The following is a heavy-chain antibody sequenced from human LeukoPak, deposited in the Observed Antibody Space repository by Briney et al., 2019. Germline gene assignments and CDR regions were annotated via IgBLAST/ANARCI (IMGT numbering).Heavy chain of an antibody. V-gene: IGHV1-24*01. D-gene: IGHD4-17*01. CDR1: GYTLTELS. CDR2: FDPEDGET. CDR3: ARQWYGDHLPRQYWYFDL. J-gene: IGHJ2*01. Sequence: ASVKVSCKVSGYTLTELSMHWVRQAPGKGLEWMGGFDPEDGETIYAQKFQGRVTMTEDTSTDTAYMELSSLRSEDTAVYYCARQWYGDHLPRQYWYFDLWGRGTLVTVSS.